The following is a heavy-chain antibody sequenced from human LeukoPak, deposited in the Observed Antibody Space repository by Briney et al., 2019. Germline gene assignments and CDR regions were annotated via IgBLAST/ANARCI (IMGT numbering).Heavy chain of an antibody. CDR1: GYTFGTYD. Sequence: ASVKVSCKASGYTFGTYDINWVRQAAGQGLEWMGWMNPNTGNTGYAQKFQGRVTITRTTSTSTAHLQLSSLTSEDTAVYYCGRVLGGGNSVHFDYWGQGTLVTVSS. J-gene: IGHJ4*02. CDR3: GRVLGGGNSVHFDY. CDR2: MNPNTGNT. V-gene: IGHV1-8*03. D-gene: IGHD4-23*01.